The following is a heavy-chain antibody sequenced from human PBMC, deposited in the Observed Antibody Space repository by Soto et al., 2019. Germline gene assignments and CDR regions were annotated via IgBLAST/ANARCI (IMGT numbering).Heavy chain of an antibody. CDR2: ISAYNGNT. CDR3: ARDLPRYYYDSSGYPKNWFDP. V-gene: IGHV1-18*01. CDR1: GYTFTSYG. D-gene: IGHD3-22*01. Sequence: ASVKVSCKASGYTFTSYGISWVRQAPGQGLEWMGWISAYNGNTNYEQKLQGRVTMTTDKARRTAYMELRSLRSDDTAVYYCARDLPRYYYDSSGYPKNWFDPWGQGTLVTVSS. J-gene: IGHJ5*02.